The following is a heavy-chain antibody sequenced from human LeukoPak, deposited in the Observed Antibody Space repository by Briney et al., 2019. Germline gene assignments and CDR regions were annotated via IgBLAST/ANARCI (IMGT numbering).Heavy chain of an antibody. D-gene: IGHD1-26*01. J-gene: IGHJ4*02. CDR3: ASNGSYFDY. V-gene: IGHV3-48*03. CDR2: ITSSGSAI. CDR1: GFTFSSYE. Sequence: GGSLRLSCAASGFTFSSYEMNWVRQAPGKGLEWVSYITSSGSAIYYADSVKGRFTISRDNAKNSLYLQMNSLRAEDTAVYYCASNGSYFDYWGQGTLVTVSS.